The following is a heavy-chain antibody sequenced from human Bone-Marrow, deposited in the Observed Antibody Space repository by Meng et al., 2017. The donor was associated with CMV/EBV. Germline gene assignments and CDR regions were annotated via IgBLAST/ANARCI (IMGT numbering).Heavy chain of an antibody. CDR1: GDSVSSNSAA. D-gene: IGHD5-12*01. J-gene: IGHJ6*02. CDR2: TYYRSKWYN. CDR3: ARAGGVVVATIDYGMSV. Sequence: SETLSLTCAISGDSVSSNSAAWNWIRQSPSRGLEWLGRTYYRSKWYNDYAVSVKNRITINPDTSRNQVSLQLSSVTPEDPAVYFCARAGGVVVATIDYGMSVSGQGTTVTVSS. V-gene: IGHV6-1*01.